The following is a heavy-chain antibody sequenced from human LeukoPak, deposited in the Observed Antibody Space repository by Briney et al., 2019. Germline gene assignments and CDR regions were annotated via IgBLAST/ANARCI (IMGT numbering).Heavy chain of an antibody. CDR1: GFTFKDYW. J-gene: IGHJ6*02. CDR2: INKEGNEE. Sequence: PGGSLRLSCAASGFTFKDYWMSWVRQAPGKGPEWVANINKEGNEEHFVDSVKGRFTVSRDNAKNSLFLQMNSLRVEDTAVYYRATYDNWVAGDVWGQGTTVSVSS. CDR3: ATYDNWVAGDV. D-gene: IGHD1-1*01. V-gene: IGHV3-7*01.